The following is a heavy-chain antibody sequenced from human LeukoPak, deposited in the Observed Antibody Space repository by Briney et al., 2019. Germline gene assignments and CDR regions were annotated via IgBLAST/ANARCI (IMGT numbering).Heavy chain of an antibody. CDR2: ISSISSYI. CDR3: AKDLEAAAGLFDY. V-gene: IGHV3-21*04. Sequence: GGSLRLSCAASGFSFSTYTMNWVRQAPGKGLEWVSSISSISSYISYADSVKGRFTISRDNAKNSLYLQMNSLRAEDTAVYYCAKDLEAAAGLFDYWGQGTLVTVSS. D-gene: IGHD6-13*01. CDR1: GFSFSTYT. J-gene: IGHJ4*02.